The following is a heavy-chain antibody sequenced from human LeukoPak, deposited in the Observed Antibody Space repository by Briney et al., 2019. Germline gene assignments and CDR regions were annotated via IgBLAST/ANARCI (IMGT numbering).Heavy chain of an antibody. Sequence: ASVKVSCKASGYTFIGYYMHWVRQAPGQGLEWMGWINPNSGGTNYAQKFQGRVTMTRDTSITTAYMELRSLRSDDTAVYYCAKSRDDYKPVDYWGQGTLVTVSS. CDR3: AKSRDDYKPVDY. D-gene: IGHD5-24*01. CDR2: INPNSGGT. CDR1: GYTFIGYY. J-gene: IGHJ4*02. V-gene: IGHV1-2*02.